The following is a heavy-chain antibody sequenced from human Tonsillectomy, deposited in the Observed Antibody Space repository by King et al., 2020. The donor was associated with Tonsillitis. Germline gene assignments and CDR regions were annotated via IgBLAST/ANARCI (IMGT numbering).Heavy chain of an antibody. J-gene: IGHJ4*02. CDR1: GFTFSSYG. CDR3: ARDRGEMATLDY. D-gene: IGHD5-24*01. V-gene: IGHV3-33*01. Sequence: VQLVESGGGVVQPGRSLRLSCAASGFTFSSYGMHWVRQAPGKGREWVAVIWYDGSNKYYPDSVKGRFTISRDNSKNTLYLQMNSLRAEDTAVYYCARDRGEMATLDYWGQGTLVTVSS. CDR2: IWYDGSNK.